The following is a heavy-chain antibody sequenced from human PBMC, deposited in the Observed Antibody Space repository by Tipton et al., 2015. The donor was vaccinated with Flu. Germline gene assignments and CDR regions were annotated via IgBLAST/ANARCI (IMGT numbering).Heavy chain of an antibody. CDR1: GYSIRGGYY. CDR3: ARRSDYLDY. D-gene: IGHD2-15*01. CDR2: MYYSGIT. V-gene: IGHV4-38-2*02. Sequence: LRLSCTVSGYSIRGGYYWGWIRQPPGKGLEWIGTMYYSGITYYNPSLKSRVTISVDTSKNQISLKLNSVTAADTAVYYCARRSDYLDYWGQGTLVTVSS. J-gene: IGHJ4*02.